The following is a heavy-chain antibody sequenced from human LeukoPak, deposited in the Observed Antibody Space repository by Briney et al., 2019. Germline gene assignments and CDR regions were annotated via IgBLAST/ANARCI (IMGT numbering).Heavy chain of an antibody. CDR2: INPSGGNT. V-gene: IGHV1-46*01. CDR1: GYTLITYY. CDR3: ARLYYGGNGDDAFDI. D-gene: IGHD4-23*01. Sequence: ASVKVSCKASGYTLITYYMHWVRQAPGQGLEWMGMINPSGGNTRYEQKFQGRVTMTRDTFTSTVYMELSSLRSEDTAVYYCARLYYGGNGDDAFDIWGQGTMVTVSS. J-gene: IGHJ3*02.